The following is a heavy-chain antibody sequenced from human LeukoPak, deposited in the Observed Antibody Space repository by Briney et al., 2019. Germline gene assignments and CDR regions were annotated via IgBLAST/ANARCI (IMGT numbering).Heavy chain of an antibody. Sequence: GGSLRLSCAXSGFTFSDXXXXXXXXAXXXXXXXXXYISTXXSSTKXXXXXXXXXXXXRDNAKNSLYLQMNSLRAEDTAVYYCARDFIHRSGEAGYWGQGTLVTVSS. D-gene: IGHD3-22*01. J-gene: IGHJ4*02. CDR1: GFTFSDXX. V-gene: IGHV3-11*05. CDR3: ARDFIHRSGEAGY. CDR2: ISTXXSST.